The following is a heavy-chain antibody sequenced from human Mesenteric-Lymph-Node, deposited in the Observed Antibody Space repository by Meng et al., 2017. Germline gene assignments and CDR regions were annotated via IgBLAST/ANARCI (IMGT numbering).Heavy chain of an antibody. CDR3: ARVSSGWDYFDY. J-gene: IGHJ4*02. D-gene: IGHD6-19*01. Sequence: QVRLQKSGPGLVKPSKTLPPTCTVSGGSVSRGGYYWTWIRQHPGKGLEWFGHIYYSGSTFYNPSLKRRVIISIDTSKNQFSLNLRSVTAADTAVYYCARVSSGWDYFDYWGQGTLVTVSS. CDR2: IYYSGST. V-gene: IGHV4-31*03. CDR1: GGSVSRGGYY.